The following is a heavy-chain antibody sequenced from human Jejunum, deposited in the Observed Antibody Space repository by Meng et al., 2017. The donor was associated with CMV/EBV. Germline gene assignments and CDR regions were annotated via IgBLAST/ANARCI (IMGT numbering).Heavy chain of an antibody. CDR2: IWHDSSHK. J-gene: IGHJ4*02. Sequence: CAASGFLFSHSGMHWVRQAPGKGLEWLAVIWHDSSHKDYSDSVKGRFAVSRDNSKNTLYLQMDNLRSEDTSVYYCATKVVDDFDHWGQGILVTVSS. CDR3: ATKVVDDFDH. CDR1: GFLFSHSG. V-gene: IGHV3-33*01.